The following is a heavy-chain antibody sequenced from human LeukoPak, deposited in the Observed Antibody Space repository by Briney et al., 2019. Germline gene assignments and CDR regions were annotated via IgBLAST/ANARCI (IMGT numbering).Heavy chain of an antibody. CDR2: INGDGSSA. CDR1: GFTFRGYW. D-gene: IGHD2-2*01. Sequence: SGGSLRLSCAGSGFTFRGYWIHWVRQVPGKGPVWVSRINGDGSSATYADSVKGRFTISRDDAKNTVYLQMNNLRAEDTAVYYCARDQYYQLLLWGQGSLATVSP. CDR3: ARDQYYQLLL. J-gene: IGHJ4*02. V-gene: IGHV3-74*03.